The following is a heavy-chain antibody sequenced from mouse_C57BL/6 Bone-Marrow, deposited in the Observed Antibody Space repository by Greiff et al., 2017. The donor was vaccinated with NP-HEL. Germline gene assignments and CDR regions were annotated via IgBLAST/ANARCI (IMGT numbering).Heavy chain of an antibody. CDR3: AREFYYLDY. D-gene: IGHD1-1*01. Sequence: QVQLQQSGPELVKPGASVKISCKASGYAFSSSWMNWVKQRPGKGLEWIGRIYPGDGDTNYNGKFKGKATLTADKSSSPAYMQLSSLTSEDSAVYFCAREFYYLDYWGQGTTLTVSS. CDR1: GYAFSSSW. V-gene: IGHV1-82*01. CDR2: IYPGDGDT. J-gene: IGHJ2*01.